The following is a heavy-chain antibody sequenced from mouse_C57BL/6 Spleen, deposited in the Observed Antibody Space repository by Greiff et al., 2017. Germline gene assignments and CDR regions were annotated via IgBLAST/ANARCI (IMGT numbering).Heavy chain of an antibody. Sequence: EVHLVESGGGLVKPGGSLKLSCAASGFTFSSYAMSWVRQTPEKRLEWVATISDGGSYTYYPDNVKGRFTISRDNAKNNLYLQMSHLKSEDTAMYYCARDNYGYDAWFAYWGQGTLVTVSA. V-gene: IGHV5-4*01. CDR2: ISDGGSYT. J-gene: IGHJ3*01. D-gene: IGHD2-2*01. CDR3: ARDNYGYDAWFAY. CDR1: GFTFSSYA.